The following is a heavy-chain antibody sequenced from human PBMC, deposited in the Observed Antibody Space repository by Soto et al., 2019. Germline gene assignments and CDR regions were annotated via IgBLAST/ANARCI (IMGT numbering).Heavy chain of an antibody. D-gene: IGHD2-15*01. CDR2: IIPIFGTA. CDR3: AREYCSGGSCYSGPLDY. V-gene: IGHV1-69*01. Sequence: QVQLVQSGAEVKKPGSSVKVSCKASGGTFSSYAISWVRQAPGQGLEWMGGIIPIFGTANYAQKFQGRVTITADESTRTAYMELSSLRSDDTAVYYCAREYCSGGSCYSGPLDYWGQGTLVTVSS. CDR1: GGTFSSYA. J-gene: IGHJ4*02.